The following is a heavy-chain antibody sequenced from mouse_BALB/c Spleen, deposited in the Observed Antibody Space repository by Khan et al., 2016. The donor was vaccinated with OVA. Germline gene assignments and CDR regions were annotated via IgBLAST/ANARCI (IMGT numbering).Heavy chain of an antibody. CDR2: IYPGSGNT. V-gene: IGHV1-77*01. Sequence: QVQLQQSGTELARPGTSVKLSCKASGYIFSDYYISWVKQRTGQGLEWMGEIYPGSGNTYYNENFEDKASLTADKSSNTVYIQLSSLSSEDSAVYFCARMDTTSLDYWGQGSSLTVSS. CDR3: ARMDTTSLDY. D-gene: IGHD6-2*01. CDR1: GYIFSDYY. J-gene: IGHJ2*02.